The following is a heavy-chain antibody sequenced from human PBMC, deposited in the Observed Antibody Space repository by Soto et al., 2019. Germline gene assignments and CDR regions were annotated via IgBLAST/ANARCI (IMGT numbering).Heavy chain of an antibody. CDR3: AHSRIAAAGTRWFDP. J-gene: IGHJ5*02. CDR2: IYWDDDK. D-gene: IGHD6-13*01. V-gene: IGHV2-5*02. Sequence: QITLKESGPTLVKPTQTLTLTCTFSGFSLSASGVGVGWIRQPPGKALEWLALIYWDDDKRYSPSLKSRLTITKDTSKNQVVLTMTNMDPVDTATYYCAHSRIAAAGTRWFDPWGQGTLVTVSS. CDR1: GFSLSASGVG.